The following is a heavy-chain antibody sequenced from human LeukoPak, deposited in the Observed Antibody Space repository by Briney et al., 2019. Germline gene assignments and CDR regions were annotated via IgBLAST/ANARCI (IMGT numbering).Heavy chain of an antibody. J-gene: IGHJ4*02. D-gene: IGHD2-15*01. CDR2: INPSGGST. CDR3: AREGGPQAFDY. CDR1: GYTFTSYY. V-gene: IGHV1-46*01. Sequence: ASVNVSCKASGYTFTSYYMHWVRQAPGQGLEWMGIINPSGGSTSYAQKFQGRVTMTRDTSTSTVYMELSSLRSEDTAVYYCAREGGPQAFDYWGQGTLVTVSS.